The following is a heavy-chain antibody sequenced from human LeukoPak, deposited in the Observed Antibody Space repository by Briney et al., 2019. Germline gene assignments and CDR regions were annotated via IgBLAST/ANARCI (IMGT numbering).Heavy chain of an antibody. J-gene: IGHJ4*02. D-gene: IGHD3-9*01. Sequence: SETLSLTCTVSGGSMSSSSHYWGWIRQPPGKGLEWIGSISYSGSTYCNPSLKSRVTISVDTSKKQFSLKLSSVTAADTAVYYCARGYYDLLTGYPKNSDNWGQGTLVTVSS. CDR2: ISYSGST. CDR1: GGSMSSSSHY. CDR3: ARGYYDLLTGYPKNSDN. V-gene: IGHV4-39*01.